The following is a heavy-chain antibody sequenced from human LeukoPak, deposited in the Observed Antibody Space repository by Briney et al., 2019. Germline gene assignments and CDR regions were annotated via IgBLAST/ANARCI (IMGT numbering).Heavy chain of an antibody. J-gene: IGHJ4*02. Sequence: GGSLRLSCAASGFTFSSYAMSWVRQAPGKGLEWVSAISGSGGSTYYADSVKGRFTISRDNSKNTLYLQMNSLRAEDTAVYYCARSRSITMIVVVLLDYWGQGTLVTVSS. D-gene: IGHD3-22*01. CDR3: ARSRSITMIVVVLLDY. CDR2: ISGSGGST. V-gene: IGHV3-23*01. CDR1: GFTFSSYA.